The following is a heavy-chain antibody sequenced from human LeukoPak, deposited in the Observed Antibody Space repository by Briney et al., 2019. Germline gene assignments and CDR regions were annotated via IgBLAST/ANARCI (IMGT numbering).Heavy chain of an antibody. D-gene: IGHD2-2*01. Sequence: GGSLRLSCAASGFTFSSNAMSRVRQAPGKGLEWVSAISGSGGSTYYADSVKGRFTISRDNSKNTLYLQMNSLRAEDTAVYYCAKATAWVVPAATFDYWGQGTLVTVSS. V-gene: IGHV3-23*01. J-gene: IGHJ4*02. CDR3: AKATAWVVPAATFDY. CDR1: GFTFSSNA. CDR2: ISGSGGST.